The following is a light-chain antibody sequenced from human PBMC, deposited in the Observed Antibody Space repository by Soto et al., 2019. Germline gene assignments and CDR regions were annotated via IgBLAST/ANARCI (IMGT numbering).Light chain of an antibody. V-gene: IGKV3-11*01. Sequence: EIVLTQSPATLSLSPGESATLSCRASRSVSSYLAWFQQKPGQAPRLLIYDASNRATGIPARFSGSGSGTDFTLTISSLEPEDLAVYYCQQRSNWPITFGQGTRLEI. CDR2: DAS. CDR3: QQRSNWPIT. CDR1: RSVSSY. J-gene: IGKJ5*01.